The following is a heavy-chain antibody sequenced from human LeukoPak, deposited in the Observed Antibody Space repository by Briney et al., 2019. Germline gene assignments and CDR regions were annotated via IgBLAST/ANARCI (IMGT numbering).Heavy chain of an antibody. CDR3: ARGGGYCSSTSCYRYYYYYYMDV. CDR2: INPNSGGT. J-gene: IGHJ6*03. D-gene: IGHD2-2*02. CDR1: GYTFTGYY. V-gene: IGHV1-2*02. Sequence: ASVTVSCTASGYTFTGYYMHWVRQAPGQGLEWMGWINPNSGGTNYAQKFQGRVTMTRDTSISTAYMELSRLRSDDTAVYYCARGGGYCSSTSCYRYYYYYYMDVWGKGTTVTVSS.